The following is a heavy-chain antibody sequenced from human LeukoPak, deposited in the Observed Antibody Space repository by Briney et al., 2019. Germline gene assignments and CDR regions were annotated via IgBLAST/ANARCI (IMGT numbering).Heavy chain of an antibody. V-gene: IGHV3-23*01. CDR3: AKDRRLAAFDY. CDR1: GFTFSSYE. CDR2: ITGRGEHI. Sequence: GSLRLSCAASGFTFSSYEMNWVRQAPGKGLEWVSGITGRGEHIFYAGSVKGRFTISRDNSKNTLYLQMNSLRAEDTAVYYCAKDRRLAAFDYGGQGTLVTVSS. D-gene: IGHD6-25*01. J-gene: IGHJ4*02.